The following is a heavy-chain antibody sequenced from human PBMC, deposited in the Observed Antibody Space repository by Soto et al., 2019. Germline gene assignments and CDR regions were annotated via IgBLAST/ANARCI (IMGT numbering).Heavy chain of an antibody. V-gene: IGHV3-21*01. Sequence: SGGSLRLSCAASGFTFSSYSMNWVRQAPGKGLEWVSSISSSSSYIYYADSVKGRFTISRDNAKNSLYLQMNSLRAEDTAVYYCARERRFLEWLPDFDYWGQGTLVTVSS. CDR1: GFTFSSYS. CDR3: ARERRFLEWLPDFDY. D-gene: IGHD3-3*01. CDR2: ISSSSSYI. J-gene: IGHJ4*02.